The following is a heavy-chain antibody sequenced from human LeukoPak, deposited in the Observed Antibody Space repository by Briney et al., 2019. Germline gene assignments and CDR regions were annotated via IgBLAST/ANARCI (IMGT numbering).Heavy chain of an antibody. CDR2: MSGNGGTT. J-gene: IGHJ4*02. D-gene: IGHD3-22*01. V-gene: IGHV3-23*01. CDR1: GFTFSAYA. Sequence: GGSLRLSCAASGFTFSAYAMSWVRQAPGKGLEWVSGMSGNGGTTYYADSVKGRFTISRDNSKNTLYLQMNSLRAEDTAVYYCARGDYYDSSGYSPLFDYWGQGTLVTVSS. CDR3: ARGDYYDSSGYSPLFDY.